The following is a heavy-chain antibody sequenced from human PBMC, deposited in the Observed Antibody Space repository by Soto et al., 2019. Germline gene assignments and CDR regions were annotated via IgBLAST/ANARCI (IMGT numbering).Heavy chain of an antibody. D-gene: IGHD3-10*01. CDR1: GGSISSGGYY. V-gene: IGHV4-31*03. CDR2: IYYSGST. CDR3: ARGALWFGESRGETLDY. Sequence: QVQLQESGPGLVKPSQTLSLTCTVSGGSISSGGYYWSWIRQHPGKGLEWIGYIYYSGSTYYNPSLKSRGTISGDTSKNQFSRKLSSVTAADTAVYYCARGALWFGESRGETLDYWGQGTLVTVSS. J-gene: IGHJ4*02.